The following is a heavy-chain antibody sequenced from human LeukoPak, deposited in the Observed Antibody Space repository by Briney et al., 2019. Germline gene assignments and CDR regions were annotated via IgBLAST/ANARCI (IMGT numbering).Heavy chain of an antibody. CDR3: ARDSLRNYYDSSGHTGDAFHI. D-gene: IGHD3-22*01. V-gene: IGHV3-21*01. J-gene: IGHJ3*02. Sequence: GGSLRLSCAASGFTFSSYEMNWVRQAPGKGLEWVSSISISSSYIYYADSVKSRFTISRDNAKNSLYLKMNGLRAEDRAVYYCARDSLRNYYDSSGHTGDAFHIWGQGTMVTVSS. CDR1: GFTFSSYE. CDR2: ISISSSYI.